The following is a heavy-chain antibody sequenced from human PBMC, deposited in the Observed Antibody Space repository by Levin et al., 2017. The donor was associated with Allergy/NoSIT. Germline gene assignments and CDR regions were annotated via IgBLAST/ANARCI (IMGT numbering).Heavy chain of an antibody. D-gene: IGHD3-10*01. Sequence: SQTLSLPCTVSGGSISSGDYYWSWIRQPPGKGLEWIGYIYYSGSTYYNPSLKSRVTISVDTSKNQFSLKLSSVTAADTAVYYCARGLLLRFGELLTFDIWGQGTMVTVSS. V-gene: IGHV4-30-4*01. J-gene: IGHJ3*02. CDR1: GGSISSGDYY. CDR3: ARGLLLRFGELLTFDI. CDR2: IYYSGST.